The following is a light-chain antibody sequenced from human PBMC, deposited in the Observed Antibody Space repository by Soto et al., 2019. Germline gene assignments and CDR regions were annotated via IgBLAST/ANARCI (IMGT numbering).Light chain of an antibody. J-gene: IGKJ1*01. V-gene: IGKV1-5*01. CDR2: DAS. CDR3: QQYNSYSRT. Sequence: DIQITQSPSSLSSSVVERFTITCRASQSISSWLAWYQQKPGKAPKLLIYDASSLESGVPSRFSGSGSGTEFTLTISSLQPDDFATYYCQQYNSYSRTFGQGTKVDI. CDR1: QSISSW.